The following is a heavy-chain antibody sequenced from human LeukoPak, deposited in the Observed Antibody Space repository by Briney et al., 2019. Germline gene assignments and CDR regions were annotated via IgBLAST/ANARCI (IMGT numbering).Heavy chain of an antibody. Sequence: GGSLRLSRAASGFTFSSYSMNWVRQAPGKGLEWVSYISSSSSTIYYADSVKGRFTISRDNAENSLYLQMNSLRAEDTAVYYCARDHHRRLYDSQARDTFDIWGQGTMVTVSS. CDR3: ARDHHRRLYDSQARDTFDI. V-gene: IGHV3-48*01. CDR1: GFTFSSYS. CDR2: ISSSSSTI. D-gene: IGHD3-22*01. J-gene: IGHJ3*02.